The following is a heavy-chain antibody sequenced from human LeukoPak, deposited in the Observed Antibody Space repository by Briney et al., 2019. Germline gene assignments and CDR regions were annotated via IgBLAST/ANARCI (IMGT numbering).Heavy chain of an antibody. CDR1: GFTFSSYA. CDR3: AKGHDYGGTFDY. CDR2: ISGSGGST. Sequence: PGGFLRLSCAASGFTFSSYAMSWVRQAPGKGLEWVSAISGSGGSTYYADSVKGRFTISRDNSKNTLYLQMNSLRAEDTAVYYCAKGHDYGGTFDYWGQGTLVTVSS. J-gene: IGHJ4*02. D-gene: IGHD4-23*01. V-gene: IGHV3-23*01.